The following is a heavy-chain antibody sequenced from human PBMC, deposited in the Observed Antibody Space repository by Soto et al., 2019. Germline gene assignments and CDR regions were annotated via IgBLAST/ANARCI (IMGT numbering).Heavy chain of an antibody. CDR2: INPNSGGT. D-gene: IGHD3-3*01. CDR1: GYTFTGYY. J-gene: IGHJ4*02. CDR3: ARDFWSGYPPSYYFAY. Sequence: ASVKVSCKASGYTFTGYYMHWVRQAPGQGLEWVGWINPNSGGTNYAQKYQGWVTMTRDTSISTAYMELSRLRSDDTAVYYCARDFWSGYPPSYYFAYWGQGTLVTVSS. V-gene: IGHV1-2*04.